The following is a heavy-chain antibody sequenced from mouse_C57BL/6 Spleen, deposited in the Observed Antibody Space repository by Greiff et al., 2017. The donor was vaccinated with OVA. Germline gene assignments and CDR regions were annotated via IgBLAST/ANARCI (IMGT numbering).Heavy chain of an antibody. D-gene: IGHD3-2*02. V-gene: IGHV1-53*01. CDR2: INPSNGGT. CDR3: ARPQTAQAKGAWFAY. CDR1: GYTFTSYW. Sequence: VQLQQSGTELVKPGASVKLSCKASGYTFTSYWMHWVKQRPGQGLEWIGNINPSNGGTNYNEKFKSKATLTVDKSSSTAYMQLSSLTSEDSAVYYCARPQTAQAKGAWFAYWGQGTLVTVSA. J-gene: IGHJ3*01.